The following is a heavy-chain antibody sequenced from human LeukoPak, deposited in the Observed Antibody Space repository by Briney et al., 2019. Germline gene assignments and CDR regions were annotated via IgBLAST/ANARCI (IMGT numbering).Heavy chain of an antibody. J-gene: IGHJ6*03. CDR2: ISYDGSNK. CDR1: GFTFGSYS. V-gene: IGHV3-30*18. Sequence: GGSLRLSCAASGFTFGSYSMNWVRQAPGKGLEWVAVISYDGSNKYYADSVKGRFTISRDNSKNTLYLQMNSLRAEDTAVYYCAKDYSTYDSSGYYPVYYYYYMDVWGKGTTVTVSS. CDR3: AKDYSTYDSSGYYPVYYYYYMDV. D-gene: IGHD3-22*01.